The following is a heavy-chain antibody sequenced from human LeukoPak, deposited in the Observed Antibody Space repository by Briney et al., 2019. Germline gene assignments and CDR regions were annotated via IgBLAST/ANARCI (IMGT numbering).Heavy chain of an antibody. D-gene: IGHD4-23*01. CDR3: ARDLTVVYFDD. Sequence: SVKGRFTISRDNAKNSLYLQMNSLRAEDTALYYCARDLTVVYFDDWGQGILVTVSS. V-gene: IGHV3-21*01. J-gene: IGHJ4*02.